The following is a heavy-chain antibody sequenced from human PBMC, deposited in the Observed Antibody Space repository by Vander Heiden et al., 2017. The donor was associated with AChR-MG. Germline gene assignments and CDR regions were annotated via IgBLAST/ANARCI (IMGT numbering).Heavy chain of an antibody. Sequence: EVQLVQSGAEVKKRGESLKIPCKGSGNSFTSYGIGWVRQMPGKGLEWMGIIYPGDSDTRYSPSFQGQVTISADKSISTAYLQWSSLKASDTAMYYCARTLRFLEPDLDYWGQGTLVTVSS. CDR3: ARTLRFLEPDLDY. V-gene: IGHV5-51*03. CDR1: GNSFTSYG. CDR2: IYPGDSDT. D-gene: IGHD3-3*01. J-gene: IGHJ4*02.